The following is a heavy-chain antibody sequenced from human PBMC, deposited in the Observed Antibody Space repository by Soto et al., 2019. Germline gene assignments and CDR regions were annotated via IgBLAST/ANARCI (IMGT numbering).Heavy chain of an antibody. D-gene: IGHD4-4*01. J-gene: IGHJ6*02. Sequence: GESLKISCKGSGYSFTSYWIGWVRQMPGKGLEWMGIIYPGDSDTNYSPSFQGHVTISADKSISTAYLQWSSLKASDTAMYYCARDYSNSTSPPYYYYGMDVWGQGTTVTVSS. CDR2: IYPGDSDT. V-gene: IGHV5-51*01. CDR1: GYSFTSYW. CDR3: ARDYSNSTSPPYYYYGMDV.